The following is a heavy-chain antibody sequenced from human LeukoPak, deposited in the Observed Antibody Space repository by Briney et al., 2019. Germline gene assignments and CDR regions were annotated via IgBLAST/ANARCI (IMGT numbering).Heavy chain of an antibody. CDR2: IYSGGST. V-gene: IGHV3-53*01. J-gene: IGHJ3*02. CDR1: GFTASSNY. Sequence: GGSLRPSCAASGFTASSNYMSWVRQAPGKGLEWVSVIYSGGSTYYADSVKGRFTISRDNSKNTLYLQMNSLRAEDTAVYYCARALPSSLFAFDIWGQGTMVTVSS. D-gene: IGHD6-13*01. CDR3: ARALPSSLFAFDI.